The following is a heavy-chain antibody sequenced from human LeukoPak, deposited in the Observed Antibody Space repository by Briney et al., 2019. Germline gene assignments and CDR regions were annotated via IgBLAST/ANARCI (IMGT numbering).Heavy chain of an antibody. CDR3: ARGGTNHGRFDY. V-gene: IGHV3-7*01. Sequence: GGSLRLSCAASGFTFSSYAMSWVRQAPGKGLEWVATIKQDGSEKYYVDSVKGRFTISRDNAKNSLFLQMNSLRAEDTAVYYCARGGTNHGRFDYWGQGTLVTVSS. D-gene: IGHD2-8*01. CDR2: IKQDGSEK. J-gene: IGHJ4*02. CDR1: GFTFSSYA.